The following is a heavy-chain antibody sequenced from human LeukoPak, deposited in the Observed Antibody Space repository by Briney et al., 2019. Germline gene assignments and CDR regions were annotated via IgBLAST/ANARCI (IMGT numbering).Heavy chain of an antibody. J-gene: IGHJ2*01. CDR1: GFTFDDYG. D-gene: IGHD2-15*01. CDR3: ARDRVVVATSTPPYWYFDL. Sequence: GGSLRLSCAASGFTFDDYGMSWVRQAPGKGLEWVSGINWNGGKTGYAYSVKGRFTISRDNAKNSLILHMDSLRVEDTALYYCARDRVVVATSTPPYWYFDLWGRGTLVTVSS. CDR2: INWNGGKT. V-gene: IGHV3-20*04.